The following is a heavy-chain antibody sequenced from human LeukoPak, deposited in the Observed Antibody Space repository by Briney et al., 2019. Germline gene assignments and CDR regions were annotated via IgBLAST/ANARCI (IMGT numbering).Heavy chain of an antibody. D-gene: IGHD4-17*01. CDR3: ATGASKVTTDFANY. V-gene: IGHV5-10-1*01. Sequence: GESLTISCKGSGYSFTNYWISLVRQMPGKGLEWMGRIDPSDSYTKYSPSFEGHVTISVDKSISTAFLQWNSLKASDSAMYYCATGASKVTTDFANYWGQGTQVAVSS. J-gene: IGHJ4*02. CDR1: GYSFTNYW. CDR2: IDPSDSYT.